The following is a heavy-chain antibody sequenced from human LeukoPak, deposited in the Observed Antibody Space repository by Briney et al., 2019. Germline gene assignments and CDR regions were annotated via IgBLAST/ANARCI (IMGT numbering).Heavy chain of an antibody. J-gene: IGHJ4*02. CDR3: AIRLNCSGGSCYSGIDY. Sequence: ASVKVSCKASGYTFTSYYMHWVRQAPGQGLEWMGIINPSGGSTSYAQKFQGRVTMTRDTSTSTVYMELSSLRSEDTAVYYCAIRLNCSGGSCYSGIDYWGQGTLVTVSS. D-gene: IGHD2-15*01. V-gene: IGHV1-46*01. CDR1: GYTFTSYY. CDR2: INPSGGST.